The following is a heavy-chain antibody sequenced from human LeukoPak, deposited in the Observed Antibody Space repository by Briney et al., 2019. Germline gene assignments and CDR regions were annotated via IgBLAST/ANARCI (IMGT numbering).Heavy chain of an antibody. CDR2: ISSRSSSM. CDR3: AREITGEAFDM. J-gene: IGHJ3*02. V-gene: IGHV3-21*01. Sequence: GGSLILSCAASGLTFSSYSMNWVRQAPGKGLEWVSSISSRSSSMYYADSVKGRFTISRDNAKNSLYLQMNSLRAEDTAVYYCAREITGEAFDMWGQGTMVTVSS. CDR1: GLTFSSYS. D-gene: IGHD7-27*01.